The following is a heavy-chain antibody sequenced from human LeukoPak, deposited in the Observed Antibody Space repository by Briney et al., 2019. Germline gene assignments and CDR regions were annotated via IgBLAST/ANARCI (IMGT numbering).Heavy chain of an antibody. D-gene: IGHD2-2*01. Sequence: GGSLRLSCAASGFTFSSYSMNWVRQAPGKGLEWVSSISSSSSYIYYAGSVKGRFTISRDNAKNSLYLQMNSLRAEDTAVYYCARVGPVVPAAILDYYYYYMDVWGKGTTVTVSS. CDR2: ISSSSSYI. J-gene: IGHJ6*03. CDR1: GFTFSSYS. CDR3: ARVGPVVPAAILDYYYYYMDV. V-gene: IGHV3-21*01.